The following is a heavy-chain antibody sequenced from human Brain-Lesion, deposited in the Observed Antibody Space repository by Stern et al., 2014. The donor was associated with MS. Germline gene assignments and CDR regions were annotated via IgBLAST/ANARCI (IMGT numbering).Heavy chain of an antibody. J-gene: IGHJ4*02. CDR1: GFTFSYHA. D-gene: IGHD4-17*01. CDR2: ISYDGSDN. V-gene: IGHV3-30*01. CDR3: ARGGAVTSSEYYFDY. Sequence: QVQLVESGGGVVQPGRSLRLSCAASGFTFSYHAMHWVRQAPGKGLAWVAVISYDGSDNYYAGSVKGRFTLSRDNSKNTLYLQMNSLRAEDTAVYYCARGGAVTSSEYYFDYWGQGTLVTVSS.